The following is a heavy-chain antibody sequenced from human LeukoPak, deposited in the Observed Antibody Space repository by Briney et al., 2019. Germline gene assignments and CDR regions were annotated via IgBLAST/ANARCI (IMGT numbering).Heavy chain of an antibody. J-gene: IGHJ4*02. CDR3: ARRATFYYYRSGYYYPFDY. D-gene: IGHD3-22*01. Sequence: PETLSLTPAVSGDSVSSSSYSCGWVRHPPGKGLEWIGTLYYSGSTYYTPSLKSRVTISVDASQNQFSLKLSSVTAADTAVYYCARRATFYYYRSGYYYPFDYWGQGALVTVSS. CDR2: LYYSGST. CDR1: GDSVSSSSYS. V-gene: IGHV4-39*01.